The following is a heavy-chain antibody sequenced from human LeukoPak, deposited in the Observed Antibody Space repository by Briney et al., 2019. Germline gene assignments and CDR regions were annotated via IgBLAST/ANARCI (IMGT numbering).Heavy chain of an antibody. CDR2: IYYSGST. CDR1: GGSISSSRYY. J-gene: IGHJ4*02. CDR3: ARSRPKDPARNDY. Sequence: PSGTLSLTCTVSGGSISSSRYYWGWIRPPPGKGLVWIGSIYYSGSTYYNPSLKSRVTISVDTSKNQFSLKLSSVTAADTAVYYCARSRPKDPARNDYWGQGTLVTVSS. V-gene: IGHV4-39*07.